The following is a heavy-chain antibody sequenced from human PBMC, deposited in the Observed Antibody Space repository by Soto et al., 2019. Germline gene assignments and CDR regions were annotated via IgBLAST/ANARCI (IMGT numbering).Heavy chain of an antibody. CDR1: GFTFTSSA. J-gene: IGHJ3*02. V-gene: IGHV1-58*01. CDR3: AAFRPRISIVGATYDAFDI. D-gene: IGHD1-26*01. Sequence: ASVKVSCKASGFTFTSSAVQWVRQARGQRLEWIGWIVVGSGNTNYAQKFQERVTITRDMSTSTAYMELSSLRSEDTAVYYCAAFRPRISIVGATYDAFDIWAQRTMVTVSS. CDR2: IVVGSGNT.